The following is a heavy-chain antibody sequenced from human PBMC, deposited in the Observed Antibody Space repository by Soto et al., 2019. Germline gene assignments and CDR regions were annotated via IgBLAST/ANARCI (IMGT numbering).Heavy chain of an antibody. Sequence: QVHLVESGGGVVQPGRSLRLSCAASGFTFSNNGMHWVRQAQGKGLEWMGVISYEGSEKYYAGSVKGRFTISRDNSKNSLYLQMDTLRAEVTAIYYCVKDKGAAAGFDYWGQGILVTVSS. V-gene: IGHV3-30*18. CDR1: GFTFSNNG. D-gene: IGHD6-13*01. CDR3: VKDKGAAAGFDY. J-gene: IGHJ4*02. CDR2: ISYEGSEK.